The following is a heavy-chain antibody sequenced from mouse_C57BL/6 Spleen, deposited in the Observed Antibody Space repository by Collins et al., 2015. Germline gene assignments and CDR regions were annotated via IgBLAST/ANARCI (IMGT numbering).Heavy chain of an antibody. D-gene: IGHD2-4*01. CDR3: YDYDGYYAMDY. J-gene: IGHJ4*01. CDR1: GYTFTDYE. CDR2: IDPETGGT. Sequence: VQLQQSGAELVRPGASVTLSCKASGYTFTDYEMHWVKQTPVHGLEWIGVIDPETGGTAYNQKFKGKAILTADKSPSTAYMELRSLTSEDSAVYYCYDYDGYYAMDYWGQGTSVTVSS. V-gene: IGHV1-15*01.